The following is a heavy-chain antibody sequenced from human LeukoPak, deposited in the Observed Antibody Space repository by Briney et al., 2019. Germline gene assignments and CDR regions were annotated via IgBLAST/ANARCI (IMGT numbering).Heavy chain of an antibody. CDR2: MYTSVTN. V-gene: IGHV4-4*09. J-gene: IGHJ4*02. CDR3: ARHLAPYRPFHD. D-gene: IGHD1-14*01. CDR1: GASISTYY. Sequence: SETLSLTCTVSGASISTYYWTWVRQPQGKGLEWFGSMYTSVTNNDNPSLNSRSTISVDTSKNRSSLNLISVTAADTAVYYCARHLAPYRPFHDWGQGALVTVSS.